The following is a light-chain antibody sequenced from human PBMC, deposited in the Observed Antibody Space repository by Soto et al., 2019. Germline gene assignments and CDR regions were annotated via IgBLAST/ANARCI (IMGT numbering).Light chain of an antibody. V-gene: IGLV3-1*01. CDR3: QAWDSSTAV. J-gene: IGLJ2*01. CDR2: QDS. Sequence: SYELTQPPSVSVSPGQTASITCSGDKLGDKYACWYQQKPGQSPMLVIYQDSKRPSGIPERFSGSNSANTATLTISGTQAMDEADYYCQAWDSSTAVFGGGTKLTVL. CDR1: KLGDKY.